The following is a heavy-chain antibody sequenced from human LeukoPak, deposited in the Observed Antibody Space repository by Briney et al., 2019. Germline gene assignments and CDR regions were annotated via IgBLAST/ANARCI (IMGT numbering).Heavy chain of an antibody. J-gene: IGHJ4*02. Sequence: GGSLRLSCAASGFTFSSYGMHWVRQAPGKGLEWVAVISYDGSNKYYADSVKGRFTVSRDNSKNTLYLQMNSLRAEDTAVYYCARDHAGYFDYWGQGTLVTVSS. CDR3: ARDHAGYFDY. CDR2: ISYDGSNK. V-gene: IGHV3-30*03. CDR1: GFTFSSYG.